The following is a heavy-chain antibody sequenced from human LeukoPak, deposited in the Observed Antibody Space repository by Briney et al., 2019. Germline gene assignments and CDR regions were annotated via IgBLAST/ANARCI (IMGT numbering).Heavy chain of an antibody. D-gene: IGHD3-9*01. CDR2: IHTSGST. J-gene: IGHJ6*02. V-gene: IGHV4-4*07. Sequence: SETLSLTCTVSGGSISSYYWSWIRQPAGKGLEWIGRIHTSGSTNYKPSLKSRVTMSVDTSKNQFSLKLSSVTAADTAVYYCAREGTDYDILTGFYYYYGMDVWGQGTTVTVSS. CDR3: AREGTDYDILTGFYYYYGMDV. CDR1: GGSISSYY.